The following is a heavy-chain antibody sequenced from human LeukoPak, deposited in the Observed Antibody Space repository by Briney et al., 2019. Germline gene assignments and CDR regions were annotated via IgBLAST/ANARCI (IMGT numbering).Heavy chain of an antibody. CDR1: GGSISSYY. Sequence: KPSETLSLTCTVSGGSISSYYWSWIRQPAGKGLEWIGRIYTSGSTNYNPSLKSRVTISVDRSKNQFSLKLSSVTAADTAVYYCARDWEYYYDSSGPIVRAFDIWGQGTMVTVSS. D-gene: IGHD3-22*01. CDR2: IYTSGST. V-gene: IGHV4-4*07. J-gene: IGHJ3*02. CDR3: ARDWEYYYDSSGPIVRAFDI.